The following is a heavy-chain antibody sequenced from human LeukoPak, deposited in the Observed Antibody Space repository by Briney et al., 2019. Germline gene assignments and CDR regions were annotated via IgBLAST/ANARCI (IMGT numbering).Heavy chain of an antibody. V-gene: IGHV4-59*01. CDR2: ISSSGNT. Sequence: PSETLSLTCAVYGGSFSGYFWSWIRQPPGKGLEWIGYISSSGNTNYNPSLKSRVTISVDTSKNRFSLKLSSVTAADTAVYYCARDGLGFDYWGQGTLVTVSS. CDR1: GGSFSGYF. CDR3: ARDGLGFDY. D-gene: IGHD6-19*01. J-gene: IGHJ4*02.